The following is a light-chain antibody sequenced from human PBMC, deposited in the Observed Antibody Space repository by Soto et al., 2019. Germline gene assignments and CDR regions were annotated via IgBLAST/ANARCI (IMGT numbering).Light chain of an antibody. J-gene: IGLJ2*01. CDR1: SSDVGGYNY. CDR2: GVS. CDR3: SSNTSSSTYVV. V-gene: IGLV2-14*01. Sequence: QSALTQPASVSGSPGQSITISCTGTSSDVGGYNYVSWYQQHPGKAPKLLIYGVSNRPSGVSNRFSGSKSGNTASLTISGVQDEDEDDYYCSSNTSSSTYVVFGGGTKLTVL.